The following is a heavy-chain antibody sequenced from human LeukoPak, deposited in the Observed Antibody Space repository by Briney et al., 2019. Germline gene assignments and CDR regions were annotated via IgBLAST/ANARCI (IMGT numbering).Heavy chain of an antibody. D-gene: IGHD3-16*02. CDR2: IKNKTDGGAT. CDR1: GFTFSNAW. J-gene: IGHJ5*02. CDR3: TTPFFVVPSS. Sequence: IPGGSLRLSCAASGFTFSNAWMNWVRQAPGKGLEWVGRIKNKTDGGATDYAAPVKGRFTISRDDSKNTLYLQMNSLKTEDTAVYYCTTPFFVVPSSWGQGALVTVSS. V-gene: IGHV3-15*01.